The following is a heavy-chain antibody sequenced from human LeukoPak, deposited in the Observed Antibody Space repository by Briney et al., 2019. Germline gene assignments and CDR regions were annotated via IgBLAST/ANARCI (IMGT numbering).Heavy chain of an antibody. CDR3: ARITAVANLAFDY. D-gene: IGHD5-18*01. CDR1: GGSISSSGYS. CDR2: IYHSGST. Sequence: SQTLSLTRAVSGGSISSSGYSWNWIRQPPGKGLEWIGYIYHSGSTYYNPSLKSRVTISIDRSNNQFSLKLSSVTAADTAVYYCARITAVANLAFDYWGQGTLVTVSS. V-gene: IGHV4-30-2*01. J-gene: IGHJ4*02.